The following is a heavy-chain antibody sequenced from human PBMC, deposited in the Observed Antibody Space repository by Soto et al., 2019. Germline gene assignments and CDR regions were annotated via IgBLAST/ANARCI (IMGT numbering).Heavy chain of an antibody. D-gene: IGHD2-8*01. J-gene: IGHJ4*02. CDR2: INHSGST. Sequence: SETLSLTCAVYGGSFSGYYWSWIRQPPGKGLEWIGEINHSGSTNYNPSLKSRVTISVATSKNQFSLKLSSVTAAYIAVYYCARGDVLRLLNFAYWGQGTLVTVSS. CDR3: ARGDVLRLLNFAY. V-gene: IGHV4-34*01. CDR1: GGSFSGYY.